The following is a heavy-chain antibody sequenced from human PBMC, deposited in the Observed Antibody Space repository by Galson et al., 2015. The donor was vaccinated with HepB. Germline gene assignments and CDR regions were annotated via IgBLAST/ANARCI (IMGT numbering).Heavy chain of an antibody. V-gene: IGHV3-48*04. CDR2: ISTNGATI. CDR1: GFTLSRYT. D-gene: IGHD2-15*01. CDR3: ATTLFGSGAYWTFDL. J-gene: IGHJ3*01. Sequence: SLRLSCAASGFTLSRYTMNWVRQAPGKELQWISYISTNGATIHYADSVKGRFTIARDNARNSIFLQMNSLRVEDTAVYYFATTLFGSGAYWTFDLWGQGTLVTVSS.